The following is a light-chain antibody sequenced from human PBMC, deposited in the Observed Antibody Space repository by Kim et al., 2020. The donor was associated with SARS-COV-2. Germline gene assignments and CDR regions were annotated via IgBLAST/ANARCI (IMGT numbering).Light chain of an antibody. CDR2: DND. CDR3: QSYDS. J-gene: IGLJ2*01. Sequence: VSGAPGRRVTIACTGSSSNIGTAYGVHWYQQLPGTAPKHLIYDNDDRPSGVPDRFSGSKSGTSASLAITGLQAEDEADYYCQSYDSFGGGTQLTVL. CDR1: SSNIGTAYG. V-gene: IGLV1-40*01.